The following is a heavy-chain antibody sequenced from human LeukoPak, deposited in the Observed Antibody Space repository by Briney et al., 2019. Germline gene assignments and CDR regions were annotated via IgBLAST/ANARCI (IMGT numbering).Heavy chain of an antibody. CDR1: GYTFTGYY. V-gene: IGHV1-2*02. CDR3: ARPYYDSSGYPY. D-gene: IGHD3-22*01. J-gene: IGHJ4*02. CDR2: INPNSGGT. Sequence: ASVKVSCKASGYTFTGYYMHWVRQAPGQGLEWMGWINPNSGGTNYAQKFQGRVTVTRDTSISTAYMELSRLRSDDTAVYYCARPYYDSSGYPYWGQGTLVTVSS.